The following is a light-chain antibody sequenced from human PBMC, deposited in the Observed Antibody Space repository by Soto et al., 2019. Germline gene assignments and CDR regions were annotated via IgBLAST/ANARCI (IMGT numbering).Light chain of an antibody. CDR2: GIS. Sequence: EIVMTQSPGTLSLSPGETATLSCRASQSVSSNYLAWYQQKPGQAPRLLVYGISTRATDISARFSGSGSGTEFTLTISSLRSEDFAVYYCQQYSKWPFTFGQGTRLEIK. J-gene: IGKJ5*01. V-gene: IGKV3-15*01. CDR3: QQYSKWPFT. CDR1: QSVSSN.